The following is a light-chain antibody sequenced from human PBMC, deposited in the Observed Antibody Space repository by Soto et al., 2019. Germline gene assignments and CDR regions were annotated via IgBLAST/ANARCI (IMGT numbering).Light chain of an antibody. J-gene: IGKJ5*01. V-gene: IGKV3D-20*02. CDR1: QSVSSS. Sequence: EIVLTQSPGTLSLSPGEIATLSCRANQSVSSSFLAWYQQKAGQAPRLLIYDASNRATGIPARFSGSGSGTDFTLTISRLEPEDFAVYYCQQRRNWPPGITFGQGTRLEIK. CDR2: DAS. CDR3: QQRRNWPPGIT.